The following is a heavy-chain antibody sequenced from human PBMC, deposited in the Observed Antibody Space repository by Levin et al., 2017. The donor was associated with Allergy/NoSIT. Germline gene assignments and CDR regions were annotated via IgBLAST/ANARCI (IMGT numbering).Heavy chain of an antibody. D-gene: IGHD5-18*01. V-gene: IGHV4-34*01. CDR1: GGSFSGYY. CDR3: ARGRRYSYGFDY. CDR2: INHSGST. Sequence: SETLSLTCAVYGGSFSGYYWSWIRQPPGKGLEWIGEINHSGSTNYNPSLKSRVTISVDTSKNQFSLKLSSVTAADTAIYYCARGRRYSYGFDYWGQGTLVTVSS. J-gene: IGHJ4*02.